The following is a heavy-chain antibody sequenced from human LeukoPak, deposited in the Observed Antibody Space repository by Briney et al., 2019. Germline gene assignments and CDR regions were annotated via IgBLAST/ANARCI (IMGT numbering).Heavy chain of an antibody. CDR1: GYTFTSYG. V-gene: IGHV1-18*01. CDR2: ISAYNGNT. CDR3: ARDGRFLERLLYGGWFDP. J-gene: IGHJ5*02. D-gene: IGHD3-3*01. Sequence: ASVKVSCKASGYTFTSYGISWVRQAPGQGLEWMGWISAYNGNTNYAQKLQGRVTMTTDTSTSTAYMELRSLRSDDTAVYYCARDGRFLERLLYGGWFDPWGQGTLVTVSS.